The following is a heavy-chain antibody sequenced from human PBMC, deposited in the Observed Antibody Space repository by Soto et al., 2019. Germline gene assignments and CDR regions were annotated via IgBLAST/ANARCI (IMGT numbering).Heavy chain of an antibody. CDR2: ISSSSSYI. Sequence: EVQLVESGGGLVKPGGSLRLSCAASGFTFSSYSMNWVRQAPGKGLEWVSSISSSSSYIYYADSVKGRFTISRDNAKNSLYLQMNSLRAEDAAVYYCARSNFGSTFDYWGQGTLVTVSS. D-gene: IGHD2-15*01. J-gene: IGHJ4*02. CDR1: GFTFSSYS. CDR3: ARSNFGSTFDY. V-gene: IGHV3-21*01.